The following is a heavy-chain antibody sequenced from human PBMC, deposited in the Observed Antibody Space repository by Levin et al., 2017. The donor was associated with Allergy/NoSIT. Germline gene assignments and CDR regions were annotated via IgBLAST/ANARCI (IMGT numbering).Heavy chain of an antibody. CDR1: GFSFDDYA. Sequence: GGSLRLSCATSGFSFDDYAMHWVRQAPGKGLEWVSGIYWNGARADYADSVQGRFIISRDNAKNSLYLQMNSLRVEDTALYYCAKVLTVAGPFDNWGQGTLVTVSS. J-gene: IGHJ4*02. CDR3: AKVLTVAGPFDN. D-gene: IGHD6-19*01. CDR2: IYWNGARA. V-gene: IGHV3-9*01.